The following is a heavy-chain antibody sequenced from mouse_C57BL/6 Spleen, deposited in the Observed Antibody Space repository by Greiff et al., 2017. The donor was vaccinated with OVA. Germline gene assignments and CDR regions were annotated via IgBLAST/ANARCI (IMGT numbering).Heavy chain of an antibody. CDR3: ARHEPYYGSSYEYFDV. V-gene: IGHV1-62-2*01. CDR1: GYTFTEYT. J-gene: IGHJ1*03. D-gene: IGHD1-1*01. Sequence: QVQLKESGAELVKPGASVKLSCKASGYTFTEYTIHWVKQRSGQGLEWIGWFYPGSGSIKYNEKFKDKATLTADKSSSTVYMELSRLTSEDSAVYCCARHEPYYGSSYEYFDVWGTGTTVTVSS. CDR2: FYPGSGSI.